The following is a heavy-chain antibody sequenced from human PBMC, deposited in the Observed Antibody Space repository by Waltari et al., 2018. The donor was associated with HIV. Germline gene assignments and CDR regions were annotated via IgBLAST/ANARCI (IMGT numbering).Heavy chain of an antibody. J-gene: IGHJ4*02. V-gene: IGHV1-2*04. CDR2: INPGNGET. CDR3: SRTESSTWANFDF. CDR1: GYTFTAYN. D-gene: IGHD6-6*01. Sequence: QVQLVQSGAEVRSPGASVKVACQTSGYTFTAYNVHWVRQAPGEGFGWGGWINPGNGETDYATKFQGWVTRTRDASSGTVYMTLDRLRSEDTAIYYCSRTESSTWANFDFWGQGTLVSVSS.